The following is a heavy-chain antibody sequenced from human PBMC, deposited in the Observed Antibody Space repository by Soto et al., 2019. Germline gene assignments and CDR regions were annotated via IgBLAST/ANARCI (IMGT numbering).Heavy chain of an antibody. V-gene: IGHV4-39*01. CDR2: IYYRGTT. CDR3: ARRTTSGWLNWFDP. CDR1: GGSISSSYY. Sequence: SETLSLTCTVSGGSISSSYYWGWIRQPPGKGLEWIGSIYYRGTTDYNPSLKSRVTISVDTSKNQFSLKLSSVTAADTAVYYCARRTTSGWLNWFDPWGQGTLDTVSS. D-gene: IGHD6-19*01. J-gene: IGHJ5*02.